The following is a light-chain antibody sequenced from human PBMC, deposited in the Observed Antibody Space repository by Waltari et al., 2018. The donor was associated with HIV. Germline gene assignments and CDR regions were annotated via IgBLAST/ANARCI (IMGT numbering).Light chain of an antibody. CDR2: DDS. V-gene: IGLV2-23*01. CDR3: CSYAGTITPYV. J-gene: IGLJ1*01. CDR1: NSDVGSYNL. Sequence: SALTQPASVSGSPGQSITISCTGTNSDVGSYNLVSWYQQHPGKAPKLMIYDDSKRPSGISNRFSGSKSGNTASLTISGLQAEDEAEYFCCSYAGTITPYVFGIGTKVTVL.